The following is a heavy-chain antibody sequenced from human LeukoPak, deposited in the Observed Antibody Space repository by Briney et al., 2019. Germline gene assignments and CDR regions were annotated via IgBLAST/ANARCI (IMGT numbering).Heavy chain of an antibody. V-gene: IGHV3-23*01. D-gene: IGHD3-9*01. J-gene: IGHJ4*02. CDR1: GFTFSSYA. Sequence: GGSLRLSCTASGFTFSSYAMSWVRQAPGKGLEWVSAISGSGGSTYYADSVKGRFTISRDNSKNTLYLQMNNLRAEDTAVYYCAKGPRAYYDILTGYCPLDYWGRGTLVTVSS. CDR2: ISGSGGST. CDR3: AKGPRAYYDILTGYCPLDY.